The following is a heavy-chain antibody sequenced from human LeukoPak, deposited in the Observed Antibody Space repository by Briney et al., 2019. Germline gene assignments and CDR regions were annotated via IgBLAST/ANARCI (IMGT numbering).Heavy chain of an antibody. CDR2: INHSGST. V-gene: IGHV4-34*01. CDR3: AKAGDGYNWGVDY. CDR1: GGSFSGYY. D-gene: IGHD5-24*01. Sequence: SETLSLTCVVYGGSFSGYYWSWIRQPPGKGLEWIGEINHSGSTNYNPSLKSRVTISVDTSKNQFSLKLSSVTAADTAVYYCAKAGDGYNWGVDYWGQGTLVTVSS. J-gene: IGHJ4*02.